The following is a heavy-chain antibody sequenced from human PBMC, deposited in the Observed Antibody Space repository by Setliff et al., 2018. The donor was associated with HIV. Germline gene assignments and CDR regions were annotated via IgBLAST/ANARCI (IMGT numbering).Heavy chain of an antibody. CDR2: VKPDGSGI. Sequence: GGSLRLSCAASGFIFSTSWMSWVRQAPGKGPEWVANVKPDGSGIYYVDSVKGRFTISRDNAKNSLYLDMNSLRAEDTAVYYCARGHVGAFDIWSQGTMVTVSS. CDR1: GFIFSTSW. J-gene: IGHJ3*02. CDR3: ARGHVGAFDI. V-gene: IGHV3-7*01.